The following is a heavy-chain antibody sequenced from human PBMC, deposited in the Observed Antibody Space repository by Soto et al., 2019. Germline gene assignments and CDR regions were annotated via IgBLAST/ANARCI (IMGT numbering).Heavy chain of an antibody. CDR2: INPSGGST. D-gene: IGHD5-18*01. Sequence: QVQLVQSGAEVKKPGASVKVSCKASGYTFTSYYMHWVRQAPGQGLEWMGIINPSGGSTSYAQKCQVRVTMTRDTSTSTGYMELSSLRSEDTAVYYCAREVERGYSYGYLEYWGQGTLVTVSS. J-gene: IGHJ4*02. CDR1: GYTFTSYY. CDR3: AREVERGYSYGYLEY. V-gene: IGHV1-46*01.